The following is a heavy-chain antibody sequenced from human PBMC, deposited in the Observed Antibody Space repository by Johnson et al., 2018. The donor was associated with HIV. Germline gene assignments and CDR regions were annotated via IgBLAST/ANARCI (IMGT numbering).Heavy chain of an antibody. CDR3: ATCRVPASMFDALDI. D-gene: IGHD2-2*01. V-gene: IGHV3-30*03. J-gene: IGHJ3*02. CDR2: ISYDAGNK. CDR1: EFTFSNYG. Sequence: QVQLVESGGGVVQPGRSLRLSCADSEFTFSNYGMHWVRQAPGKGLEWVAVISYDAGNKYYADSVKGRFTISRDNSKNTLYLQMNSLRPEDTAVYYCATCRVPASMFDALDIWGQGTMVTVSS.